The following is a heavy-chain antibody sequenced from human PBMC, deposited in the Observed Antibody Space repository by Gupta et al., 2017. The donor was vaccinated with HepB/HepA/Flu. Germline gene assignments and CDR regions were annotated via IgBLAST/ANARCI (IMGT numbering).Heavy chain of an antibody. CDR2: IWYDGNIK. V-gene: IGHV3-33*01. D-gene: IGHD3-22*01. J-gene: IGHJ6*02. CDR1: GFTFSNYG. Sequence: QVQLVESGGGVVQPGRSLRLSCAASGFTFSNYGMHWVRQAPGKGLEWVAIIWYDGNIKYYADSVKGRFTISRDNSKNTLYLQMNSLRDEDTAVYYCATVGDYDSSAYYPSGGGMDVWGQGTTVTVSS. CDR3: ATVGDYDSSAYYPSGGGMDV.